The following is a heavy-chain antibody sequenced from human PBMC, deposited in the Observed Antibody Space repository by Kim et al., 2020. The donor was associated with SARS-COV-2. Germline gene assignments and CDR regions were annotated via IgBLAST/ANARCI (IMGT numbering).Heavy chain of an antibody. Sequence: GGSLRLSCEASGFTFSSFGMHWVRQAPGKGLEWVAIISNDGSNKKYGDSVKGRFTISRDKSKNTLYLQMNSLRTEDTAVFYCARDGLWGDFYGMEVWGQGTTVTVSS. J-gene: IGHJ6*02. V-gene: IGHV3-30*03. CDR3: ARDGLWGDFYGMEV. CDR2: ISNDGSNK. D-gene: IGHD3-16*01. CDR1: GFTFSSFG.